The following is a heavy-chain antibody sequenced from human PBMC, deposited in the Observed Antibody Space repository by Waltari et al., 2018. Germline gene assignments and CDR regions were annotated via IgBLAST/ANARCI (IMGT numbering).Heavy chain of an antibody. D-gene: IGHD2-8*02. CDR1: GGSFSGSY. CDR2: INHAGNT. Sequence: QVQLQQWGAGLLQPSETLSLSCAVYGGSFSGSYWGWIRQPPGKGLEWIGEINHAGNTNSSPSLRGRVTLFVDTSKSQFSLKVHSVTAADTAVYYCARLEDCTGPGGNCYSGDSFAMDVWGQGTTVTVSS. V-gene: IGHV4-34*02. J-gene: IGHJ6*02. CDR3: ARLEDCTGPGGNCYSGDSFAMDV.